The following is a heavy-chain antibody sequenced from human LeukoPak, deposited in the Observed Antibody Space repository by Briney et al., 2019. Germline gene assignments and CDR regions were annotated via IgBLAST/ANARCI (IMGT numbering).Heavy chain of an antibody. J-gene: IGHJ4*02. Sequence: GGSLRLSCTVSGFTVSSNSMSWVRQTPGKGLEWVSFIYSDNTHYSDSVKGRFTISRDNSKNTLYLQMNSLRAEDTAVYYCARRAGAYSHPYDYWGQGTLVTVSS. CDR1: GFTVSSNS. CDR3: ARRAGAYSHPYDY. D-gene: IGHD4/OR15-4a*01. CDR2: IYSDNT. V-gene: IGHV3-53*01.